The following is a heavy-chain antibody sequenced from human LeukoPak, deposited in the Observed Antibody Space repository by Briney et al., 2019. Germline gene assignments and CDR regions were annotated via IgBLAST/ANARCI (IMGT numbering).Heavy chain of an antibody. CDR1: EFTFSSYA. Sequence: GGSLRLSCAASEFTFSSYAMSWVRQAPGKGLEWVSGISGGGGSTYYADSVKGRFTISRDNSKNTLYLQMNSLRAEGTAVYYCAREKVQWLGWFDPWGQGTLVTVSS. J-gene: IGHJ5*02. CDR2: ISGGGGST. D-gene: IGHD6-19*01. V-gene: IGHV3-23*01. CDR3: AREKVQWLGWFDP.